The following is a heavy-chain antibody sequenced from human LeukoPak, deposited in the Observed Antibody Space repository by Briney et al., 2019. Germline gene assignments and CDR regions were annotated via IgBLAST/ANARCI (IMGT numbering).Heavy chain of an antibody. D-gene: IGHD3-16*01. CDR1: GGSISSYY. V-gene: IGHV4-59*08. CDR2: IYYSGST. J-gene: IGHJ3*02. CDR3: ARRRAWGNAFDI. Sequence: PSETLSLTCTVSGGSISSYYWSWIRQPPGKGLEWIGYIYYSGSTNYNPSLKSRVTISVDTSKNQFSLKLSSVTAADTAVCYCARRRAWGNAFDIWGQGTMVTVSS.